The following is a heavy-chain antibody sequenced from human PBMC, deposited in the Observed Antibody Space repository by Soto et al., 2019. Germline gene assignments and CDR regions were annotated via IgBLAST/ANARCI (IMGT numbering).Heavy chain of an antibody. Sequence: GGSLRLSCAASGFTFSSYAMHWVRQAPGKGLEWVAVISYDGSNKYYADSVKGRFTISRDNSKNTLYLQMNSLRAEDTAVYYCARDCSPWTQSYFDYWGQGTLVTVSS. D-gene: IGHD1-1*01. J-gene: IGHJ4*02. CDR2: ISYDGSNK. CDR3: ARDCSPWTQSYFDY. V-gene: IGHV3-30-3*01. CDR1: GFTFSSYA.